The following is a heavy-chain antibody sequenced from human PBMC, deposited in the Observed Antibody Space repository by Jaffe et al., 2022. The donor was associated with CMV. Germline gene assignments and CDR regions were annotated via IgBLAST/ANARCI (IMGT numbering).Heavy chain of an antibody. Sequence: QVQLVESGGGLVKPGGSLRLSCAASGFTFSDYYMSWIRQAPGKGLEWVSYISSSGSTIYYADSVKGRFTISRDNAKNSLYLQMNSLRAEDTAVYYCARTGLEGYCSSTSCRASYYYGMDVWGQGTTVTVSS. CDR2: ISSSGSTI. CDR3: ARTGLEGYCSSTSCRASYYYGMDV. D-gene: IGHD2-2*01. CDR1: GFTFSDYY. J-gene: IGHJ6*02. V-gene: IGHV3-11*01.